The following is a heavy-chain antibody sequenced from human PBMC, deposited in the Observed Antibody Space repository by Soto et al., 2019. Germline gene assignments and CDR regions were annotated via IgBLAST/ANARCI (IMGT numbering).Heavy chain of an antibody. CDR1: GHTFSGYY. V-gene: IGHV1-2*02. D-gene: IGHD3-16*01. Sequence: ASVKVSCKASGHTFSGYYVHWVRQAPGQGLEWMGWVNPNSGGTHYAQKFQGRVSMTRDTSLSAVYMELRSLRPDDMAVYLCASDFVGDALTVTTGEFGRLWGQGTLVTVSS. J-gene: IGHJ4*02. CDR3: ASDFVGDALTVTTGEFGRL. CDR2: VNPNSGGT.